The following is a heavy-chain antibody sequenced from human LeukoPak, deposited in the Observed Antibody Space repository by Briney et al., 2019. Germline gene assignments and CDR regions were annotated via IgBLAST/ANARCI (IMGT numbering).Heavy chain of an antibody. CDR3: ARTAGWSYGFDY. Sequence: PSETLSLTCTVPGGSISSYYWSWIRQPPGKGLGWIGYIYYSGSTNYNPSLESRVTISGDTSKNQFSLKLSSVTAADTAVYYCARTAGWSYGFDYWGQGTLVTVSS. D-gene: IGHD5-18*01. V-gene: IGHV4-59*12. J-gene: IGHJ4*02. CDR1: GGSISSYY. CDR2: IYYSGST.